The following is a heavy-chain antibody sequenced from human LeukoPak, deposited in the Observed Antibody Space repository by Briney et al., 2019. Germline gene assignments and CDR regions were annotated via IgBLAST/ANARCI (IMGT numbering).Heavy chain of an antibody. D-gene: IGHD1-1*01. J-gene: IGHJ4*02. Sequence: SETLSLTCTVSGGSISSSSYYWGWIRQPPGKGLEWIGSFYYSGSTYYNPSLKSRVTISVDTSKNQFSLKLSSVTAADTAVYYCARHGVLEYPPTGWGQGTLVTVSS. CDR3: ARHGVLEYPPTG. CDR1: GGSISSSSYY. CDR2: FYYSGST. V-gene: IGHV4-39*01.